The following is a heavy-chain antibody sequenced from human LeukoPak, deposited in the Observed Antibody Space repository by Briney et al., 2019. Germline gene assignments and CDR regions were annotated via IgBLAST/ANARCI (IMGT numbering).Heavy chain of an antibody. J-gene: IGHJ3*02. CDR2: ISSSSSYI. CDR3: ARDSEYSSSFAFDI. Sequence: GESLRLSCAASGFTFSSYSMNWVRQAPGKGLEWVSSISSSSSYIYYADSVKGRFTISRDNAKNSLYLQMNSLRAEDTAVYYCARDSEYSSSFAFDIWGQGTMVTVSS. D-gene: IGHD6-13*01. V-gene: IGHV3-21*01. CDR1: GFTFSSYS.